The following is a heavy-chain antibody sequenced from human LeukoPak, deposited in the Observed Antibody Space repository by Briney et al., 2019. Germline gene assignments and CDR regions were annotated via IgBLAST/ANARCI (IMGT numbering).Heavy chain of an antibody. Sequence: GASVKVSCKASGYTFTGYYMHWVRQAPGQGLEWMGWINPNSGGTNYAQKFQGRVTMTRDTSIGTAYMELSRLRSDDTAVYYCARALVVPAAIDYYYYGMDVWGQGTTVTVSS. CDR1: GYTFTGYY. CDR3: ARALVVPAAIDYYYYGMDV. CDR2: INPNSGGT. D-gene: IGHD2-2*02. V-gene: IGHV1-2*02. J-gene: IGHJ6*02.